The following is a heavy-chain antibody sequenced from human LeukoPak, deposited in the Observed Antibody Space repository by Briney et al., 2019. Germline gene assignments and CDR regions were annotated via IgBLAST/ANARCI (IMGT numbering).Heavy chain of an antibody. CDR3: ARVVTGIFYYYYYMDV. J-gene: IGHJ6*03. CDR2: ISAYNGNT. Sequence: ASVKVSCKASGYTFTSYGISWVRQAPGQGLEWMGWISAYNGNTNYAQKLQGRVTVTTDTSTSTAYMELRSLRSDDTAVYYCARVVTGIFYYYYYMDVWGKGTTVTVSS. V-gene: IGHV1-18*01. D-gene: IGHD6-13*01. CDR1: GYTFTSYG.